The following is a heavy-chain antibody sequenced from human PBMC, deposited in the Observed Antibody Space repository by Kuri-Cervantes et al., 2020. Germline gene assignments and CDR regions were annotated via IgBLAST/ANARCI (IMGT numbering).Heavy chain of an antibody. CDR3: ARDRATGYRAGYYGMDV. V-gene: IGHV3-7*01. CDR1: GFTFSSYG. J-gene: IGHJ6*02. CDR2: IKQDGSEK. D-gene: IGHD3-9*01. Sequence: GESLKISCAASGFTFSSYGMHWVRQAPGKGLGWVANIKQDGSEKYYADSVKGRFTIFRDNAKNSLYLRMNSLRAADTAVYFCARDRATGYRAGYYGMDVWGQGTTVTVSS.